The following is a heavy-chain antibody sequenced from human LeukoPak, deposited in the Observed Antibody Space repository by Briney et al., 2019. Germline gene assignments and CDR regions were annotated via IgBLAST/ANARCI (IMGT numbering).Heavy chain of an antibody. Sequence: SETLSLTCAVCGGSFSGYYWSWIRQPPGKGLEWIGYIYYSGSTNYNPSLKSRVTISVDTSKNQFSLKLSSVTAADTAVYYCARKRAFDIWGQGTMVTVSS. CDR3: ARKRAFDI. CDR2: IYYSGST. CDR1: GGSFSGYY. J-gene: IGHJ3*02. V-gene: IGHV4-59*01.